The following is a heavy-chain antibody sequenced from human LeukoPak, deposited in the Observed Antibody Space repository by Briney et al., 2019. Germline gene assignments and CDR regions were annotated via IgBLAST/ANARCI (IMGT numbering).Heavy chain of an antibody. CDR1: GYTFTGCY. J-gene: IGHJ4*02. D-gene: IGHD2/OR15-2a*01. V-gene: IGHV1-2*02. Sequence: ASVKVSCKASGYTFTGCYMHWVRQAPGQGLEWMGWINPNSGGTNYAQKFQGRVTMTRDTSISTAYMELSRLRSDDTAVYYCARVLWEKMYYFDYWGQGTLVTVSS. CDR3: ARVLWEKMYYFDY. CDR2: INPNSGGT.